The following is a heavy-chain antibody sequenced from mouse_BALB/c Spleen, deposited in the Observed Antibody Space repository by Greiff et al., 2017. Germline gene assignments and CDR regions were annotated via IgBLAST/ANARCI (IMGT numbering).Heavy chain of an antibody. CDR2: ISSGGSYT. CDR3: ARVIYYDTGAMDY. J-gene: IGHJ4*01. Sequence: EVQVVESGGGLVKPGGSLKLSCAASGFTFSSYAMSWVRQSPEKRLEWVAEISSGGSYTYYPDTVTGRFTISRDNAKNTLYLEMSSLRSEDTAMYYCARVIYYDTGAMDYWGQGTSVTVSS. D-gene: IGHD2-4*01. V-gene: IGHV5-9-4*01. CDR1: GFTFSSYA.